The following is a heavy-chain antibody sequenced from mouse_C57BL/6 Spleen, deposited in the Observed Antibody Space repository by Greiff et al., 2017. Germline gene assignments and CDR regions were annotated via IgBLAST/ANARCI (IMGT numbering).Heavy chain of an antibody. V-gene: IGHV1-52*01. CDR2: IDPSDSET. Sequence: QVQLQQPGAELVRPGSSVKLSCKASGYTFTSYWMHWVKQRPIQGLEWIGNIDPSDSETPYNQKFKDKATLTVDKSSSTAYMQLSSLTSEDSAVYYCARSRGWLRYFDVWGTGTTVTVSS. D-gene: IGHD2-3*01. CDR3: ARSRGWLRYFDV. CDR1: GYTFTSYW. J-gene: IGHJ1*03.